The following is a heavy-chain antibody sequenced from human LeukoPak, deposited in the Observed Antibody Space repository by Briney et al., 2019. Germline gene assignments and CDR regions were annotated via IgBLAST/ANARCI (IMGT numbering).Heavy chain of an antibody. CDR3: ARENYDYVWGSYRHPHFDY. CDR1: GFTFSSYE. CDR2: ISSSGSTI. Sequence: GGSLRLSCAASGFTFSSYEMNWVRQAPGKGLEWVSYISSSGSTIYYADSVKGRFTISRGNAKNSLYLQMNSLRAEDTAVYYCARENYDYVWGSYRHPHFDYWGQGTLVTVSS. D-gene: IGHD3-16*02. V-gene: IGHV3-48*03. J-gene: IGHJ4*02.